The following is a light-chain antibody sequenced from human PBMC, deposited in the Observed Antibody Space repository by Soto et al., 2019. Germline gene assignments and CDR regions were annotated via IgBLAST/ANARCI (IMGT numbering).Light chain of an antibody. J-gene: IGKJ5*01. V-gene: IGKV1-5*03. Sequence: IKMTQSPSTLFVSVGDRVTITCRASQSISSWLAWYQQKPGKAPKLLIYKASSLESGVPSRFSGSGSGTEFTLTISSLQPEDFATYYCQQADSLPLVTFGQGTLLEIK. CDR3: QQADSLPLVT. CDR2: KAS. CDR1: QSISSW.